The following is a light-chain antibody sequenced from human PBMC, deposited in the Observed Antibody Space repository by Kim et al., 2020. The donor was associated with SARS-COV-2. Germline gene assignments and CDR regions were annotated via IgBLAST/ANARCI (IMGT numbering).Light chain of an antibody. CDR3: QQYNTLPVT. CDR1: QDISND. CDR2: DAS. J-gene: IGKJ5*01. V-gene: IGKV1-33*01. Sequence: ASVGDRVTITCQASQDISNDLNWFQQKPGKAPKLLIYDASNLETGVPSRFSGSGSGTDFTFTISSLQPEDIATYYCQQYNTLPVTFGQGTRLEIK.